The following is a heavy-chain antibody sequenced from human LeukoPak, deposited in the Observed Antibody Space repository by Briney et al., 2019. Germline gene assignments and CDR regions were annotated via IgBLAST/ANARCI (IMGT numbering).Heavy chain of an antibody. V-gene: IGHV4-59*01. CDR3: ARSPTKRVTEDY. Sequence: SETLSLPCTVSGGSISSYYSSWIRKPPGKGLEWIGHIYYSGSTNYNPSLKSRVIISVDTSKNQFSLKLSSVTAADTAVYYCARSPTKRVTEDYWGRGTLVTVSS. J-gene: IGHJ4*02. D-gene: IGHD5-18*01. CDR1: GGSISSYY. CDR2: IYYSGST.